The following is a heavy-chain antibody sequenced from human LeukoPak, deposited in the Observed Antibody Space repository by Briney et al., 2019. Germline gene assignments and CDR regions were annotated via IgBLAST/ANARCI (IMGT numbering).Heavy chain of an antibody. V-gene: IGHV4-31*03. CDR2: IYYSGST. Sequence: SETLSLTCTVSGGSISSGGYYWSWIRQHPGKGLEWIGYIYYSGSTYYNPSLKSRVTISVDTSKNQFSLKLSSVTAADTAVYYCARREDGGGNFDYWGQGTLVTVSS. CDR3: ARREDGGGNFDY. J-gene: IGHJ4*02. CDR1: GGSISSGGYY. D-gene: IGHD2-15*01.